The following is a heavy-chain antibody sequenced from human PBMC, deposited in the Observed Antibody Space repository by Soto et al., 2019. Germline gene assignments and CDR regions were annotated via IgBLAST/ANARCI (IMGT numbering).Heavy chain of an antibody. Sequence: SETLSLTCNVSGGSLSSYYWSWIRQSPGKGLEWIGYIYYSGSTNYNPSLKSRVTISVDTSKNQFSLKLSSVTAADTAVYYCARRPLSNYYFDYWGQGTLVTVSS. V-gene: IGHV4-59*08. CDR3: ARRPLSNYYFDY. J-gene: IGHJ4*02. CDR2: IYYSGST. CDR1: GGSLSSYY.